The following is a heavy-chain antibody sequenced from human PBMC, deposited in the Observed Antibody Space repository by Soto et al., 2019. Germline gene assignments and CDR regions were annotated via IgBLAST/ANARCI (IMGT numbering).Heavy chain of an antibody. D-gene: IGHD1-7*01. CDR2: ISYDGSNK. Sequence: QVQLVESGGGVVQPGRSLRLSCAASGFTFSSYAMHWVRQAPGKGLEWVAVISYDGSNKYYADSVKGRFTISRDNSKNTLYLQMNSLRAEDTAVYYCARDGRGTTWDYYYYGMDVWGQGTTVTVSS. V-gene: IGHV3-30-3*01. J-gene: IGHJ6*02. CDR3: ARDGRGTTWDYYYYGMDV. CDR1: GFTFSSYA.